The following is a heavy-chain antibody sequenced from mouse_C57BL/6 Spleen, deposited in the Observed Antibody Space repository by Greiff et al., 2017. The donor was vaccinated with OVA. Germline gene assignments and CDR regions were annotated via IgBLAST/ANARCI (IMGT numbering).Heavy chain of an antibody. Sequence: EVKLHQSGAELVKPGASVKLSCTASGFTIKDYYMHWVKQRTEQGLEWIGRIDPEDGVTKYAPKFQGKATITADTSSITAYLQLSSLTSEDTAVYYCAPKGSYWYFDVWGTGTTVTVSS. CDR2: IDPEDGVT. CDR1: GFTIKDYY. J-gene: IGHJ1*03. CDR3: APKGSYWYFDV. V-gene: IGHV14-2*01.